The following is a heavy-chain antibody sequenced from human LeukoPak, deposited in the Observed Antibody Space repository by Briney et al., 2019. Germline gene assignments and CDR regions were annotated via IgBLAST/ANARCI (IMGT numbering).Heavy chain of an antibody. V-gene: IGHV1-18*01. D-gene: IGHD5-12*01. CDR2: ISAYNGNT. CDR3: ARLTHSGYDSPNDY. J-gene: IGHJ4*02. Sequence: WASVKVSCKASGYTFTSYGISWVRQAPGQGLEWMGWISAYNGNTNYAQKLQGRVTMTTDTSTSTAYMELRSLRSDDTAVYYCARLTHSGYDSPNDYWGQGTLVTVSS. CDR1: GYTFTSYG.